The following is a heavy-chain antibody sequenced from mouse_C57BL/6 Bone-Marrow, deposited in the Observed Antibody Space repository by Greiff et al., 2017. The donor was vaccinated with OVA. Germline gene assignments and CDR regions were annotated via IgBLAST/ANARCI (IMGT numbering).Heavy chain of an antibody. V-gene: IGHV1-72*01. D-gene: IGHD1-1*01. CDR3: ASDYYGSSYAMDY. Sequence: QVQLKQPGAELVKPGASVKLSCKASGYNFNSYWMHWVKQRPGRGLEWIGRIDPNSGGPKYNEKFKSKATLTVDKPSSTAYMQLSSLTSEDSAVYYCASDYYGSSYAMDYWGQGTSVTVSS. CDR2: IDPNSGGP. CDR1: GYNFNSYW. J-gene: IGHJ4*01.